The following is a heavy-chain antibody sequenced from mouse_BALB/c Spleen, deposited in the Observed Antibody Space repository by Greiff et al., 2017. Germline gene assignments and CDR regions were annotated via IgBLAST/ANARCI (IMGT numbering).Heavy chain of an antibody. D-gene: IGHD2-3*01. CDR2: IWGDGST. J-gene: IGHJ4*01. CDR1: GFSLTGYG. V-gene: IGHV2-6-7*01. CDR3: ARVGDGDYYAMDY. Sequence: QVQLQQSGPGLVAPSQSLSITCTVSGFSLTGYGVNWVRQPPGKGLEWLGMIWGDGSTDYNSALKSRLSISKDNSKSQVFLKMNSLQTDDTARYYCARVGDGDYYAMDYWGQGTSVTVSS.